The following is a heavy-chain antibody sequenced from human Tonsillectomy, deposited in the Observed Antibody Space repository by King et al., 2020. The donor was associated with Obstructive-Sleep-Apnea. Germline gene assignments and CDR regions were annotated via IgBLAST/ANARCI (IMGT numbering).Heavy chain of an antibody. CDR1: GFSFSSYW. J-gene: IGHJ4*02. CDR2: IKQDGSEK. V-gene: IGHV3-7*01. D-gene: IGHD6-13*01. CDR3: ARDQGNFDY. Sequence: VQLVESGGGLVQPGGSLRLSCAASGFSFSSYWMSWVRQAPGKGLEWVANIKQDGSEKYYVDSVKGRFTISRDNAKDSLCLQLNSLRAEDTAVYYCARDQGNFDYWGQGTLVTVSS.